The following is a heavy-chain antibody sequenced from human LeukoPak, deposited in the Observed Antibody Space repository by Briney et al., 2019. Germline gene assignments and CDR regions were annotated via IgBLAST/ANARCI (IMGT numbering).Heavy chain of an antibody. CDR2: IYSDGSGT. D-gene: IGHD7-27*01. CDR1: GXTFSSYA. J-gene: IGHJ3*02. V-gene: IGHV3-74*01. Sequence: PGGSLRLSCAASGXTFSSYALSWVRQAPGKGLELVSRIYSDGSGTSYADSVKGRFTISRDNAKNTLFLQMNSLRAEDTAVYYCANWGSAFDIWGQGTMVIVSS. CDR3: ANWGSAFDI.